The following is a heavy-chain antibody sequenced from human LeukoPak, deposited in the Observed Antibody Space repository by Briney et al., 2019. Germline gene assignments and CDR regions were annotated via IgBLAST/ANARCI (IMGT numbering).Heavy chain of an antibody. CDR3: ARDMGAPDYGSYSVDY. J-gene: IGHJ4*02. Sequence: SETLSLTCTVSGGSVSSGSYYWSWIRQPPGRGLEWIAYIHYSGSAAYNPSLKSRVTISRDMSTNQFSPKMTSVTAADTAVYFCARDMGAPDYGSYSVDYWGQGTLVTVSS. D-gene: IGHD4-23*01. V-gene: IGHV4-61*01. CDR2: IHYSGSA. CDR1: GGSVSSGSYY.